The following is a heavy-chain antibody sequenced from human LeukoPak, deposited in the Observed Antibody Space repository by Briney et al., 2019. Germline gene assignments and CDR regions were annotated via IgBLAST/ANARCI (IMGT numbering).Heavy chain of an antibody. J-gene: IGHJ6*02. V-gene: IGHV3-30*04. Sequence: PGGSLRLSCAVSGFIFSNYAIHWVRQAPGKGLEWVAVISSDGSNKYYADSVKGRFTISRDNSKNTLFLQMNYLRPDDTAVYYCARVVNVGSCGPCDFYFGLDVWGQGTTVTVSS. CDR1: GFIFSNYA. D-gene: IGHD2-15*01. CDR2: ISSDGSNK. CDR3: ARVVNVGSCGPCDFYFGLDV.